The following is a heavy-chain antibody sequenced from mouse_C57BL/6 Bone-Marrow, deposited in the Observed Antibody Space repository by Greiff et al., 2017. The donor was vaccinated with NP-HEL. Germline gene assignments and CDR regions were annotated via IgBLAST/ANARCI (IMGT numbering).Heavy chain of an antibody. CDR1: GFTFTDYY. CDR2: IRNKANGYTT. CDR3: ARYTNLGAWFAY. V-gene: IGHV7-3*01. J-gene: IGHJ3*01. D-gene: IGHD3-3*01. Sequence: EVMLVESGGGLVQPGGSLSLSCAASGFTFTDYYMSWVRQPPGKALEWLGFIRNKANGYTTEYSASVKGRFTISRDNSQSILYLQMNALRAEDSATYYWARYTNLGAWFAYWGQGTLVTVSA.